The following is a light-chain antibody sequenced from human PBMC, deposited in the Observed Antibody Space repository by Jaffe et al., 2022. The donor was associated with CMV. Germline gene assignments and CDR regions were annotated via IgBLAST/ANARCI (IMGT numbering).Light chain of an antibody. CDR2: DAF. CDR1: QDIRNY. J-gene: IGKJ2*01. Sequence: DIQMTQSPSSLSASVGDRVTITCQASQDIRNYLNWYQHKPGKAPRLLIYDAFHLEAGVPSRFRASGSGTNFSFTISSLQPEDFATYYCQLYGDLPPMYTFGQGTKLEIK. CDR3: QLYGDLPPMYT. V-gene: IGKV1-33*01.